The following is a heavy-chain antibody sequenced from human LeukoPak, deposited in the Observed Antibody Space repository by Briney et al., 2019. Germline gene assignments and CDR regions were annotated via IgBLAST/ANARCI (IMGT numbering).Heavy chain of an antibody. CDR2: IYPGDSDT. Sequence: GESLKISCKGSGYSFTSYWIGWVRQMPGKGLEWMGNIYPGDSDTRYSPSFQGQVTISADKSISTAYLQWSSLKASDTAMYYCARHGSGSYYYYYMDVWGKGTTVTVSS. CDR3: ARHGSGSYYYYYMDV. V-gene: IGHV5-51*01. CDR1: GYSFTSYW. D-gene: IGHD3-10*01. J-gene: IGHJ6*03.